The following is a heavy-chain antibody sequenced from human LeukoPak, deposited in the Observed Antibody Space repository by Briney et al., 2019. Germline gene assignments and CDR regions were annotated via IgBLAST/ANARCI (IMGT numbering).Heavy chain of an antibody. CDR2: INHSGST. V-gene: IGHV4-34*01. J-gene: IGHJ5*02. Sequence: SETLSLTCTVSGGSISSYYWSWIRQPPGKGLEWIGEINHSGSTNYNPSLKSRVTISVDTSKNQFSLKLSSVTAADTAVYYCARAVLILGIDPWGQGTLVTVSS. D-gene: IGHD2-8*01. CDR1: GGSISSYY. CDR3: ARAVLILGIDP.